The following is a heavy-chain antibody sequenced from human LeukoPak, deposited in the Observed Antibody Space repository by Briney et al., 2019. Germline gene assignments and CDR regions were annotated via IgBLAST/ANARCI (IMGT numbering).Heavy chain of an antibody. D-gene: IGHD3-3*01. CDR1: GGSISSYY. Sequence: SETLSLTCTVSGGSISSYYWSWIRQPPGKGLEWIGYIYYSGSTNYNPSLKSRVTISVDASKNQFSLKLSSVTAADTAVYYCARAQLAWSGSLYYFDYWGQGTLVTVSS. CDR3: ARAQLAWSGSLYYFDY. CDR2: IYYSGST. V-gene: IGHV4-59*01. J-gene: IGHJ4*02.